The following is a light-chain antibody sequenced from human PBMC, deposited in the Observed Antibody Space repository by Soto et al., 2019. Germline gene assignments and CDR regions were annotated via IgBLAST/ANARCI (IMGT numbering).Light chain of an antibody. CDR3: SSYTSSATLI. CDR1: SSDVGDYNY. J-gene: IGLJ2*01. Sequence: QSALTQPASVSGSPGQSITISCTGTSSDVGDYNYVSWYQQHPGKAPMLMISEVSNRPSGVSNRFSASKSGNTASLTIPGLQAEDEADYYCSSYTSSATLIFGGGTKLTVL. CDR2: EVS. V-gene: IGLV2-14*01.